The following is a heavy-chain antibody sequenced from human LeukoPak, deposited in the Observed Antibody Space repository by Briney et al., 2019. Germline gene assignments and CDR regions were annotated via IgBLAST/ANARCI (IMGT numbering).Heavy chain of an antibody. CDR1: GYSFTSYW. CDR2: IYPGDSDT. CDR3: ATSYCGGDCYSSNWYFDL. Sequence: GESLKISCKGSGYSFTSYWIGWVRQMPGKGLEWMGIIYPGDSDTRYSPSFQGQVTISADKSISTAYLQWSSLKASDTAMYYCATSYCGGDCYSSNWYFDLWGRGTLVTVSS. V-gene: IGHV5-51*01. J-gene: IGHJ2*01. D-gene: IGHD2-21*02.